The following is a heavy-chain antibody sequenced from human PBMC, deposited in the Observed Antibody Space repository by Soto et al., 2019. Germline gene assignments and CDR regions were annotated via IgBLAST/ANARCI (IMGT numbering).Heavy chain of an antibody. CDR3: ARDKYSSSWYNWFDP. Sequence: GASVKVSCKASGGTFSSYAISWVRQAPGQGLEWMGWINPNSGGTNYAQKFQGRVTMTRDTSISTAYMELSRLRSDDTAVYYCARDKYSSSWYNWFDPWGQGTLVTVSS. V-gene: IGHV1-2*02. D-gene: IGHD6-13*01. CDR1: GGTFSSYA. CDR2: INPNSGGT. J-gene: IGHJ5*02.